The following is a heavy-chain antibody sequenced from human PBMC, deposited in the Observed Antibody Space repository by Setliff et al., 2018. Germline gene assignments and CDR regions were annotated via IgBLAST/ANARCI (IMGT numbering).Heavy chain of an antibody. Sequence: SETLSLTCTVSGGSISSYYWSWIRQPAGKGLEWIGHIYIGGXXXYNXSLKXXVTMSIDTSKNQFSLKLNSVTAADMAVYYCAREQWLDPPGYYYMDVWAKGTTVTVSS. CDR3: AREQWLDPPGYYYMDV. V-gene: IGHV4-4*07. D-gene: IGHD6-19*01. J-gene: IGHJ6*03. CDR2: IYIGGXX. CDR1: GGSISSYY.